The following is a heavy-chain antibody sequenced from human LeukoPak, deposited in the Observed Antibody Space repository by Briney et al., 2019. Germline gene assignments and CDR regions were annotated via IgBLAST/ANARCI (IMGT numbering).Heavy chain of an antibody. V-gene: IGHV4-4*02. CDR3: ATYFYGEYGSYYFDY. Sequence: PSWTRSPTRALTVPCIFTGFSWSSARQPPGKGLEWIGEIYHSGTTNYNPSLQSRVTMSVDKSKNQFSLKLSSVTAADTAVYYCATYFYGEYGSYYFDYWGQGTQVTVSS. D-gene: IGHD4-17*01. J-gene: IGHJ4*02. CDR2: IYHSGTT. CDR1: VPCIFTGFS.